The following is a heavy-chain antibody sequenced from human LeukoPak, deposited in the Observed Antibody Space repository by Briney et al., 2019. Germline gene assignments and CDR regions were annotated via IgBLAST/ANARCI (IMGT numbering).Heavy chain of an antibody. CDR1: GGTFSSYA. Sequence: ASVKVSCKASGGTFSSYAISWVRQAPGQGLEWMGRIIPIFGTASYAQKFQGRVTITTDESTSTAYMELSSLRSEDTAVYYCARARYDFWSGYYPFDYWGQGTLVTVSS. J-gene: IGHJ4*02. CDR3: ARARYDFWSGYYPFDY. CDR2: IIPIFGTA. V-gene: IGHV1-69*05. D-gene: IGHD3-3*01.